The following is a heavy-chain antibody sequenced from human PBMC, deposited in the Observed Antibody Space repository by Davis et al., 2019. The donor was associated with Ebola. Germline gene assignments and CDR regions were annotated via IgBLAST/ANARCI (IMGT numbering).Heavy chain of an antibody. CDR1: GYTFTSYG. J-gene: IGHJ6*02. Sequence: AASVKVSCKASGYTFTSYGISWVRQAPGQGLEWMGWISAYNGNTNYAQKLQGRVTITPDKSTSTAYMELSSLRSEDPAVYYCARGPYGMDVWGQGTTVTVSS. CDR2: ISAYNGNT. V-gene: IGHV1-18*01. CDR3: ARGPYGMDV.